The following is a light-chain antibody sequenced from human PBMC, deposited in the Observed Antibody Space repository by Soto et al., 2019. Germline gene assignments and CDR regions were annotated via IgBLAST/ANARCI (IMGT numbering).Light chain of an antibody. CDR3: QESLN. Sequence: KTPAPATLSMSPGVRATLSCRASQSVSSNLAWYQQKPGQAPRLLIYGASTRATGIPARFSGSGSGTEFTLPHSSLQSEEFAVYSCQESLNFAGGTKVDIK. CDR2: GAS. J-gene: IGKJ4*01. V-gene: IGKV3-15*01. CDR1: QSVSSN.